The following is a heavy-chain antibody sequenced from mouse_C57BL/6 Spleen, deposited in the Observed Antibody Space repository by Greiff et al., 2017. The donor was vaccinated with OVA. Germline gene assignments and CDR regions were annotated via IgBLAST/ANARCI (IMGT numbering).Heavy chain of an antibody. CDR3: ARWRTAQAPFAY. CDR1: GYTFTSYW. V-gene: IGHV1-72*01. Sequence: QVQLQQPGAELVMPGASVKLSCKASGYTFTSYWMHWVKQRPGQGLEWIGEIDPNSGGTKYNEKFKSKATLTVDKPSSTAYMQLSSLTSEDSAVYYCARWRTAQAPFAYWGQGTLVTVSA. J-gene: IGHJ3*01. D-gene: IGHD3-2*02. CDR2: IDPNSGGT.